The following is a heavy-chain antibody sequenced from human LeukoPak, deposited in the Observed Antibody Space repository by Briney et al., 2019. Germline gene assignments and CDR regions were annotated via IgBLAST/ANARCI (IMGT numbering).Heavy chain of an antibody. CDR1: GYTFTSYG. Sequence: GASVKVSCKASGYTFTSYGISWVRQAPGQGLEWMGWISAYNGNTNYAQKLQGRVTMTTDTSTSTAYMELRSLTSDDTAVYYCARGTLGIVPAAMGSAFDIWGQGTMVTVSS. CDR3: ARGTLGIVPAAMGSAFDI. V-gene: IGHV1-18*04. CDR2: ISAYNGNT. D-gene: IGHD2-2*01. J-gene: IGHJ3*02.